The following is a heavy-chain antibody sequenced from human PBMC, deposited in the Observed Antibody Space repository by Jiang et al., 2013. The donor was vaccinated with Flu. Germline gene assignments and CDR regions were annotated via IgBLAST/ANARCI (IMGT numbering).Heavy chain of an antibody. D-gene: IGHD2/OR15-2a*01. CDR1: GGTLSSSA. J-gene: IGHJ2*01. CDR3: ARDSSSEAYPLLLYYFDL. V-gene: IGHV1-69*01. CDR2: IIPIYGAT. Sequence: SGAEVKKPGSSVKVSCKASGGTLSSSAISWVRQAPGQGLEWMGGIIPIYGATQIALKFQGRVTLTADEVTNTASMELSSLRSEDTAVYYCARDSSSEAYPLLLYYFDLWGRGTPVTVSS.